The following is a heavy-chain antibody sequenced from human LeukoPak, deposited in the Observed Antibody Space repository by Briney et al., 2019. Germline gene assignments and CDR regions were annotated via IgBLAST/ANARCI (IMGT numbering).Heavy chain of an antibody. J-gene: IGHJ6*02. CDR1: GLAFSAYK. CDR3: LRSMDV. CDR2: ISTDGYTT. Sequence: GGSLRLSCAASGLAFSAYKMHWVRQAPRKGLVWVSRISTDGYTTDYADFVQGRFTASRDNTKNTWSLEMNSLRAEDTAVYYCLRSMDVWGQGTTVTVSS. V-gene: IGHV3-74*01.